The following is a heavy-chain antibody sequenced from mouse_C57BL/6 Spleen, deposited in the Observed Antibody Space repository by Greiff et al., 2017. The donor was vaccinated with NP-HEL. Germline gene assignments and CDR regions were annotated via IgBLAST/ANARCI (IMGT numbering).Heavy chain of an antibody. CDR1: GYTFTSYW. Sequence: VQLQQPGAELVKPGASVKLSCKASGYTFTSYWMQWVKQRPGQGLEWIGEIDPSDSYTNYNQKFKGKATLTVDTSSSTAYMQLSSLTSEDSAVYYCARTVVLDYWGQGTSVTVSS. J-gene: IGHJ4*01. V-gene: IGHV1-50*01. CDR3: ARTVVLDY. D-gene: IGHD1-1*01. CDR2: IDPSDSYT.